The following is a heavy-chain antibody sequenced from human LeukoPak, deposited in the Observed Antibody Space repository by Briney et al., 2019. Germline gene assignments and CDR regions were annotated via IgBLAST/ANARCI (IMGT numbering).Heavy chain of an antibody. D-gene: IGHD5-18*01. J-gene: IGHJ3*02. Sequence: GSLRLSCAASGFTFSSYSMNWVRQAPGKGLEWIGEINHSGSTNYNPSLKSRVTISVDTSKNQFSLKLSSVTAADTAVYYCARGPNNVAGWIQLWLRAFDIWGQGTMVTVSS. CDR2: INHSGST. CDR3: ARGPNNVAGWIQLWLRAFDI. CDR1: GFTFSSYS. V-gene: IGHV4-34*01.